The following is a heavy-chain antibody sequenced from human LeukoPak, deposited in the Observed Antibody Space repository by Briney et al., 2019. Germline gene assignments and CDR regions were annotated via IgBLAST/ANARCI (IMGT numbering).Heavy chain of an antibody. V-gene: IGHV4-30-2*01. D-gene: IGHD2-15*01. Sequence: SETLSLTCTVSGGSISSGGYYWSWIRQPPGKGLEWIGYIYHSGSTYYNLSLKSRVTISVDRSKNQFSLKLSSVTAADTAVYYCARDPCSGGSCYFQHWGQGTLVTVSS. CDR2: IYHSGST. J-gene: IGHJ1*01. CDR3: ARDPCSGGSCYFQH. CDR1: GGSISSGGYY.